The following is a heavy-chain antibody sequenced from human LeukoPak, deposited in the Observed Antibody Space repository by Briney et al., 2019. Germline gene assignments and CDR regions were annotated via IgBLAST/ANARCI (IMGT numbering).Heavy chain of an antibody. CDR1: GGSISSYH. CDR3: AREVYAMGPPYFDY. Sequence: SETLSLTCTVSGGSISSYHWSWIRQPPGKGLEWIGYIYYSGSTNCNPSLKSRVTISVDTSKNQFSLKLSSVTAADTAVYYCAREVYAMGPPYFDYWGQGTLVTVSS. CDR2: IYYSGST. J-gene: IGHJ4*02. D-gene: IGHD2-8*01. V-gene: IGHV4-59*01.